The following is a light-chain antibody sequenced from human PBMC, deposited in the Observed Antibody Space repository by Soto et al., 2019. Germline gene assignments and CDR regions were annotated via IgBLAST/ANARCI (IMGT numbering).Light chain of an antibody. CDR1: QSTSSW. J-gene: IGKJ4*01. Sequence: DIQMTQSPSTLSASVGGRVTITCRASQSTSSWLAWYQQKPGKAPKLLIYKTSTLESGVPSRFSGSGAGTEFTLTIRSLQPEDSATYYCQQYNSYPLTFGGGTRVEI. V-gene: IGKV1-5*03. CDR2: KTS. CDR3: QQYNSYPLT.